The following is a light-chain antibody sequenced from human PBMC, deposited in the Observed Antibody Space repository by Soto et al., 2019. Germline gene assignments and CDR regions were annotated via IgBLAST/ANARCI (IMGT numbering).Light chain of an antibody. J-gene: IGKJ4*01. V-gene: IGKV1-5*01. CDR1: ESISSW. Sequence: DIQMTQSPSALSASVGDRVTITCRASESISSWLAWYQQKPGKAPKLLIYDASTLGSGVPSRSSGSGSGTEFTLTISSLQPDDFANYYCQQYDTDSPALTIGGGPKVEIK. CDR3: QQYDTDSPALT. CDR2: DAS.